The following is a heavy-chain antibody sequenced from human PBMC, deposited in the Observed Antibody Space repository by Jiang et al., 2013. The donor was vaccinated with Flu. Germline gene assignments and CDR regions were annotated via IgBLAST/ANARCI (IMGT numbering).Heavy chain of an antibody. J-gene: IGHJ3*02. V-gene: IGHV4-59*08. D-gene: IGHD5-12*01. CDR2: IYYSGST. Sequence: CTVSGGSISSYYWSWIRQPPGKGLEWIGYIYYSGSTNXNPPLKSRVTISVDTSKNQFSLKLSSVTAADTAVYYCARHGDYIVATITDAFDIWGQGTMVTVSS. CDR3: ARHGDYIVATITDAFDI. CDR1: GGSISSYY.